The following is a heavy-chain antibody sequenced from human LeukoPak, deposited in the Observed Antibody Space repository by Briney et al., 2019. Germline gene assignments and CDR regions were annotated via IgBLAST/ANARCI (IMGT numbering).Heavy chain of an antibody. D-gene: IGHD6-19*01. J-gene: IGHJ4*02. Sequence: ASVNVSCKASGYTFNNHYMYWVRQAPGQGLEWMGVINPSGGSTSYAQKFQGRVTMTRDTSTRTVYMEVNSLRSEDTAVYYCARQGTYSSAIGMGYWGQGTLVTVSS. CDR2: INPSGGST. CDR1: GYTFNNHY. V-gene: IGHV1-46*02. CDR3: ARQGTYSSAIGMGY.